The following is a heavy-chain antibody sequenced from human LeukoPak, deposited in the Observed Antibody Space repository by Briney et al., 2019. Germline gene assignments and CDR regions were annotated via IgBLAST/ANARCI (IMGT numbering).Heavy chain of an antibody. J-gene: IGHJ4*02. CDR3: ARDRYYGSGSYYNPRRGYFDY. CDR1: GGSFSGYY. CDR2: INHSGST. V-gene: IGHV4-34*01. Sequence: SETLSLTCAVYGGSFSGYYWSWIRQPPGKGLEWIGEINHSGSTNYNPSLKSRVTISVDTSKNQFSLKLSSVTAADTAVYYGARDRYYGSGSYYNPRRGYFDYWGQGTLVTVSS. D-gene: IGHD3-10*01.